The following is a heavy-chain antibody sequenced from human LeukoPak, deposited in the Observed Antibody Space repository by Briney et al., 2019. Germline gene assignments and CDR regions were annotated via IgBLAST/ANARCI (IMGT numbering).Heavy chain of an antibody. V-gene: IGHV4-61*01. J-gene: IGHJ4*02. CDR2: VYHSGST. Sequence: SGTLSLTCTVSGGSVSSNNYQWNWIRQPPGKGLEWIGDVYHSGSTNYNPSLKSRVTISVDTSKNQFSLKLSSVTAADTAVYYCARLNWNYGGGFDYWGQGTLVTVSS. D-gene: IGHD1-7*01. CDR3: ARLNWNYGGGFDY. CDR1: GGSVSSNNYQ.